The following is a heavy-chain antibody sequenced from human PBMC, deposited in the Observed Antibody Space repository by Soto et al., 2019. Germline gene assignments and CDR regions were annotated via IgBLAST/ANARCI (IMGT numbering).Heavy chain of an antibody. CDR1: GFTFSSYS. Sequence: EVHLVESGGGLVQPGGSLRLSCAASGFTFSSYSLNWVRQAPGKGLEWVSYITSSGTTVYYADSVRGRLTISRDNAKNSLYLQMNSLRDDDTAVYYCARGSSNLAYDFDSWCSGTGVTVSS. CDR2: ITSSGTTV. CDR3: ARGSSNLAYDFDS. V-gene: IGHV3-48*02. D-gene: IGHD6-13*01. J-gene: IGHJ4*02.